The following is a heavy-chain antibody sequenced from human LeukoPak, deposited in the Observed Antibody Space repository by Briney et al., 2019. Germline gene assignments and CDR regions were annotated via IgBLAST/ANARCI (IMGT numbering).Heavy chain of an antibody. J-gene: IGHJ3*02. CDR1: GFTFSSYS. V-gene: IGHV3-21*01. CDR3: ARDIVGATGDAFDI. Sequence: GGSLRLSCVASGFTFSSYSMNWVRQAPGKGLEWVSSISSSSSYIYYADSVRGRFTISRDNAKNSLYLQMNSLRAEDTAVYYCARDIVGATGDAFDIWGQGTLVTVSS. CDR2: ISSSSSYI. D-gene: IGHD1-26*01.